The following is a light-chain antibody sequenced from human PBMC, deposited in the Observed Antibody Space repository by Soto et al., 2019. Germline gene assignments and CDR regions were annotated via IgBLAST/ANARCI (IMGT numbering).Light chain of an antibody. V-gene: IGKV1-39*01. CDR3: QQSFTTPLT. Sequence: DIQMTQSPSSLSASVGDRVTITCRASQSIGRFLNWYQQKPGKAPNVLINVASTLRSGVPSRFSGSVSGTDLNLTINSLQPEDFATYFCQQSFTTPLTFGGGTKVEIK. CDR1: QSIGRF. J-gene: IGKJ4*01. CDR2: VAS.